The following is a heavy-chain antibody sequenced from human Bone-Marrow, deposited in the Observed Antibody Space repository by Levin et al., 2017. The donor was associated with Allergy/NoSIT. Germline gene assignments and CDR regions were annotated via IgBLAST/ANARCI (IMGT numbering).Heavy chain of an antibody. J-gene: IGHJ5*02. Sequence: ASVKVSCKASGGTFSSYAISWVRQAPGQGLEWMGGIIPIFGTANYAQKFQGRVTITADESTSTAYMELSSLRSEDTAVYYCARGSYGDQPPGTGFDPWGQGTLVTVSS. CDR1: GGTFSSYA. D-gene: IGHD4-17*01. CDR2: IIPIFGTA. CDR3: ARGSYGDQPPGTGFDP. V-gene: IGHV1-69*13.